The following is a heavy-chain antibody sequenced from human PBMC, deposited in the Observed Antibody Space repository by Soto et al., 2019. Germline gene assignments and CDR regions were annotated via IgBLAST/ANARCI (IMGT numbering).Heavy chain of an antibody. CDR2: ISAYNGNT. D-gene: IGHD6-19*01. CDR3: ARGRVTLKQWLVRSGHWWFDP. J-gene: IGHJ5*02. Sequence: GASVKVSCKASGYTFTSYGISWVRQAPGQGLEWMGWISAYNGNTNYAQKLQGRVTMTTDTSTNTAYMELRSLRSDDTAVYYCARGRVTLKQWLVRSGHWWFDPWGQGTLVTVSS. V-gene: IGHV1-18*01. CDR1: GYTFTSYG.